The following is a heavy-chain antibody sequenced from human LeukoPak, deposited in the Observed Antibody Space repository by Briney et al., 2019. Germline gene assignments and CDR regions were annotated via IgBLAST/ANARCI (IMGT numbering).Heavy chain of an antibody. CDR1: GASISSYY. Sequence: SETLSLTCTVSGASISSYYWSWIRQPPGKGLEWIGYIYYSGSTNYNPSLKSRVTISVDTSKNQFSLKLSSVTAADTAVYYCARDRLYYDSSGYSYYYYYGMDVWGQGTTVTVSS. CDR3: ARDRLYYDSSGYSYYYYYGMDV. J-gene: IGHJ6*02. V-gene: IGHV4-59*01. D-gene: IGHD3-22*01. CDR2: IYYSGST.